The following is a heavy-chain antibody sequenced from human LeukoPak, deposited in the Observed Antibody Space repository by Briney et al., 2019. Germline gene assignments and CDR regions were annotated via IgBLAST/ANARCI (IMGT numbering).Heavy chain of an antibody. CDR1: GFTVSSNY. CDR3: AGRCGSSWYGPHYFDY. CDR2: IYSGGST. J-gene: IGHJ4*02. V-gene: IGHV3-53*01. Sequence: GGSLRLSCAASGFTVSSNYMSWVRQAPGKGLEWVSVIYSGGSTYYADSVKGRFTISRDNSENTLYLQMNSLRAEYTAVYYCAGRCGSSWYGPHYFDYWGQGTLVTVSS. D-gene: IGHD6-13*01.